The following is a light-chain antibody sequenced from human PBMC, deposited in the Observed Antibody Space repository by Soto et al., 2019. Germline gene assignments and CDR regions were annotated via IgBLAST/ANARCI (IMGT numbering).Light chain of an antibody. J-gene: IGKJ1*01. CDR1: QTISSW. Sequence: IQMTQSPSTLSGSVGDRVTITCRASQTISSWLAWYQQKPGKAPKLLIYKASTLKSGVPSRFSGSGSGTEFTLTISSLQPDDFATYYCQHYSSNSGTFGPGTKVDIK. CDR2: KAS. V-gene: IGKV1-5*03. CDR3: QHYSSNSGT.